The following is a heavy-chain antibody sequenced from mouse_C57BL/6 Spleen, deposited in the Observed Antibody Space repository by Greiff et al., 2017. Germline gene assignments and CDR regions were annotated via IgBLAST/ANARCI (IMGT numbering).Heavy chain of an antibody. CDR1: GFTFSDYY. CDR3: ARDRGIYYDYDAYYFDY. CDR2: INYDGSST. J-gene: IGHJ2*01. D-gene: IGHD2-4*01. V-gene: IGHV5-16*01. Sequence: EVTLMESEGGLVQPGSSMKLSCTASGFTFSDYYMAWVRQVPEKGLEWVANINYDGSSTYYLDSLKSRFIISRDNAKNILYLQMSSLKSEDTATYYCARDRGIYYDYDAYYFDYWGQGTTLTVSS.